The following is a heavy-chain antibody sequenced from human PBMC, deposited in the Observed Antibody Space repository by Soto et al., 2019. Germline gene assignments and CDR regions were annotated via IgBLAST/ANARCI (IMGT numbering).Heavy chain of an antibody. D-gene: IGHD6-6*01. CDR1: GYAFSDHG. V-gene: IGHV1-18*04. Sequence: QVRLVLSGDELKKPGASMKVSCKASGYAFSDHGISWVRQAPGQGLEWIGWISAYNGNTNYAQKFQGIVTVTTDASTATAYMEVRSLTSDDTAVYYCARDHRYSSSFFDSWSQGTLITVSS. CDR3: ARDHRYSSSFFDS. CDR2: ISAYNGNT. J-gene: IGHJ4*02.